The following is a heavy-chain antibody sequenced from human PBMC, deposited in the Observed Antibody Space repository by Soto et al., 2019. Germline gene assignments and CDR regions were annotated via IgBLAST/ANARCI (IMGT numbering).Heavy chain of an antibody. CDR3: AIFDSSGYWSRFDY. J-gene: IGHJ4*02. Sequence: VKVSCKVSGYTLTESSMHWVRQAPGKGLEWMGGFDPEDGETIYAQKFQGRVTMTEDTSTDTAYMELSSLRSEDTAVYYCAIFDSSGYWSRFDYWGQGTLVTVSS. CDR2: FDPEDGET. CDR1: GYTLTESS. V-gene: IGHV1-24*01. D-gene: IGHD3-22*01.